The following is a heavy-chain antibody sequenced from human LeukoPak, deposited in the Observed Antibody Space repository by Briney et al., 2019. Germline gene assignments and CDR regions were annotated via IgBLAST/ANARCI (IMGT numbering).Heavy chain of an antibody. Sequence: GGSLRLSCAASGFTFSSYGMSWVRQAPGKGLEWVSAISGSGGSTYYADSVKGRFTISRDNSKNTLYLQMNSLKTEDTAVYYCARAVSGSGSYYYYYYYMDVWGKGTTVTVSS. V-gene: IGHV3-23*01. D-gene: IGHD3-10*01. CDR1: GFTFSSYG. CDR3: ARAVSGSGSYYYYYYYMDV. CDR2: ISGSGGST. J-gene: IGHJ6*03.